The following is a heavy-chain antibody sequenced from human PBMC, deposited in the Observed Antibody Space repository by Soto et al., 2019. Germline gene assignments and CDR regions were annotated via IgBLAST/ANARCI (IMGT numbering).Heavy chain of an antibody. CDR1: GGTFSSYA. CDR3: ARDYYGSGSYYNTPVAFDI. CDR2: IIPIFGTA. J-gene: IGHJ3*02. D-gene: IGHD3-10*01. V-gene: IGHV1-69*06. Sequence: ASVKVSCKASGGTFSSYAISWVRQAPGQGLEWMGGIIPIFGTANYAQKFQGRVTITADKSTSTAYMELSSLRSEDTAVYYCARDYYGSGSYYNTPVAFDIWGQGTMVTVSS.